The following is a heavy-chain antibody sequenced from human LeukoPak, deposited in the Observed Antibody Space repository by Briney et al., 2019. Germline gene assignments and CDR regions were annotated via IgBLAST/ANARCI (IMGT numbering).Heavy chain of an antibody. V-gene: IGHV5-51*01. J-gene: IGHJ4*02. CDR1: GYSFTSYW. CDR2: IYPGDSDT. D-gene: IGHD3-10*01. CDR3: ASSYGSGSYYNVIFDY. Sequence: GESLKISCKGSGYSFTSYWIGWVRQMPGKGLEWMGIIYPGDSDTRCSPSFQGQVTISADKSISTAYLQWSSLKASDTAMYYCASSYGSGSYYNVIFDYWGQGTLVTVSS.